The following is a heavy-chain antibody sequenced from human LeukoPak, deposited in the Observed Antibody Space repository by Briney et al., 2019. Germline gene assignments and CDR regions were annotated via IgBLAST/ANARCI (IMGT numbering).Heavy chain of an antibody. V-gene: IGHV3-30*02. CDR1: GFTFSSCG. D-gene: IGHD6-19*01. Sequence: GGSLRLSCAASGFTFSSCGMHWVRQAPGKGLEWVAFIRYDGSNKYYADSVKGRFTISRDNSKNTLYLQMNSLRAEDTAVYYCARGGRGWYSFADYWGQGTLVTVSS. CDR3: ARGGRGWYSFADY. CDR2: IRYDGSNK. J-gene: IGHJ4*02.